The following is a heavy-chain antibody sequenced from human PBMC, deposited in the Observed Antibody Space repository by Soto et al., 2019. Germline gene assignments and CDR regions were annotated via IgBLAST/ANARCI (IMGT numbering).Heavy chain of an antibody. D-gene: IGHD5-12*01. CDR2: IIPIFNSA. Sequence: SVKVSCKASGGTFNNYALSWVRQAPGQGLEWMGGIIPIFNSANYAQKFQGRVTITADDSTSTAYMELRSLRPDDTAVYYCAREVTVASYSFGFRGRGTLVTVSS. V-gene: IGHV1-69*13. J-gene: IGHJ4*02. CDR1: GGTFNNYA. CDR3: AREVTVASYSFGF.